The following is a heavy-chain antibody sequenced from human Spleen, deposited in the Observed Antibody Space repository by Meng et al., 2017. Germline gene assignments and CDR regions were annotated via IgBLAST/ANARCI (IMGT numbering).Heavy chain of an antibody. V-gene: IGHV1-2*06. CDR2: INPKSGDT. J-gene: IGHJ3*02. Sequence: ASVKVSCKPSGYNFPDYYIHWVRRAPGQGLEWMGRINPKSGDTHYAQKFQARVTMTGDTSISTAYMELSRLRSDDTAVYYCARAGGIMITFGGVIVMGTFDIWGQGTMVTVSS. CDR3: ARAGGIMITFGGVIVMGTFDI. D-gene: IGHD3-16*02. CDR1: GYNFPDYY.